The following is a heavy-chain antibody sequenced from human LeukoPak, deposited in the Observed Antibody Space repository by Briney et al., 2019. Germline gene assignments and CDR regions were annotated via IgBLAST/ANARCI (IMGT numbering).Heavy chain of an antibody. J-gene: IGHJ4*02. V-gene: IGHV1-8*02. CDR1: GYTFTSYG. D-gene: IGHD3-22*01. Sequence: ASVKVSCKASGYTFTSYGISWVRQAPGQGLEWMGWMNPNSGNTGYAQKFQGRVTMTRNTSISTAYMELSSLRSEDTAVHYCAREGIDDSSAVYWGQGTLVTVSS. CDR2: MNPNSGNT. CDR3: AREGIDDSSAVY.